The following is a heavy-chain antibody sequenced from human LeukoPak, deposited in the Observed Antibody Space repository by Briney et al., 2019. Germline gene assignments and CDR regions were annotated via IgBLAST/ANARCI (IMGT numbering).Heavy chain of an antibody. Sequence: ETLSLTCTVSGYSISSGYYWGWIRQPPGKGLEWVSRINTDGSSTSYADSVKGRFTISRDNAKNTLYLQMNSLRAEDTAVYYCAREQAQLWFRHDAFDIWGQGTMVTVSS. CDR1: GYSISSGYY. CDR2: INTDGSST. J-gene: IGHJ3*02. CDR3: AREQAQLWFRHDAFDI. D-gene: IGHD5-18*01. V-gene: IGHV3-74*01.